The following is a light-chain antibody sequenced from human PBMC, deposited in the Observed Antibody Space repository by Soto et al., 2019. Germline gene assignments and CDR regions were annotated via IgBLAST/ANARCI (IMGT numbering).Light chain of an antibody. J-gene: IGKJ1*01. CDR1: QSVSSSY. CDR3: QQYGSSPWT. V-gene: IGKV3-20*01. CDR2: GAS. Sequence: EIVLTQSPGTLSLSPGERATLSCRASQSVSSSYLAWYQRKPGQAPRLLIYGASSRATGIPDRFSGSGSGTYFTLTLGRLEPADFAVYYCQQYGSSPWTFGQGTKVEIK.